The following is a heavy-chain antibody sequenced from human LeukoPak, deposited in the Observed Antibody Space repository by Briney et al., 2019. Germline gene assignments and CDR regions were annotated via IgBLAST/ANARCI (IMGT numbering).Heavy chain of an antibody. D-gene: IGHD2-15*01. Sequence: PSETLSLTCTVSGGSISSYYGSWIRQPPGKGLEWIGHIYYSGSTNYNPSLKSRVTISVDTSKHQFSLKLSSVTAADTAVYYCARDVGPKGYYGMVVWGQGTTVTVS. V-gene: IGHV4-59*01. CDR1: GGSISSYY. J-gene: IGHJ6*02. CDR2: IYYSGST. CDR3: ARDVGPKGYYGMVV.